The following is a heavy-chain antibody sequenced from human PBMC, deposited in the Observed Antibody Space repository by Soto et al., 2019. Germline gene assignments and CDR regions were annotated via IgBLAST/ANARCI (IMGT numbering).Heavy chain of an antibody. CDR1: GFTFTSSA. Sequence: SVKVSCKASGFTFTSSAMQWVRQARGQRLEWIGWIVVGSGNTNYAQKFQERVTITRDMSTSTAYMELSSLRSEDTAVYYCAAGPRIWNYANYYYYMDVWGKGTTVTVSS. CDR2: IVVGSGNT. D-gene: IGHD1-7*01. J-gene: IGHJ6*03. V-gene: IGHV1-58*02. CDR3: AAGPRIWNYANYYYYMDV.